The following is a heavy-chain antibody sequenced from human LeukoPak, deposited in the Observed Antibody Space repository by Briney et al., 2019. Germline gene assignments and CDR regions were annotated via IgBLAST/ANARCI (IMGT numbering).Heavy chain of an antibody. D-gene: IGHD5-18*01. CDR1: GFTFSSYG. V-gene: IGHV3-30*02. CDR3: ASNGYSYGYLYYYMDV. J-gene: IGHJ6*03. CDR2: IRYDGSNK. Sequence: PGGSLRLSCAASGFTFSSYGMHWVRQAPGKGLEWVAFIRYDGSNKYYADSVKGRFTISRDNSKNTLYLQMNSLRAEDTAVYHCASNGYSYGYLYYYMDVWGKGTTVTVSS.